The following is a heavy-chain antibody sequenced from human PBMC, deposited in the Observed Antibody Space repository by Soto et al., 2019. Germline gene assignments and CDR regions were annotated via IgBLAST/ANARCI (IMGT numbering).Heavy chain of an antibody. V-gene: IGHV3-48*01. D-gene: IGHD2-15*01. Sequence: QLGGSLRLSCAASGFTFSSYSMNWVRQAPGKGLEWVSYISSSSSTIYYADSVKGRFTISRDNAENSLYLQMNSLRAEDTAVYYCARGYPFHCSGGSCYSDYWGQGTLVTVSS. CDR2: ISSSSSTI. CDR3: ARGYPFHCSGGSCYSDY. J-gene: IGHJ4*02. CDR1: GFTFSSYS.